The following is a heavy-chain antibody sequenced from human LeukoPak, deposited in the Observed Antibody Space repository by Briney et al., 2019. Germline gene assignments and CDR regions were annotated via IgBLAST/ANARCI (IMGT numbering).Heavy chain of an antibody. CDR1: GFTFDDYT. CDR3: ARVGEYCSGGNCYSGGSDY. CDR2: IRYDGSNK. D-gene: IGHD2-15*01. V-gene: IGHV3-30*02. Sequence: GGSLRLSCAASGFTFDDYTMHWVRQAPGKGLEWVAFIRYDGSNKYYADSVKGRFTISRDNSKNTLYLQMNSLRAEDTAVYYCARVGEYCSGGNCYSGGSDYWGQGTLVTVSS. J-gene: IGHJ4*02.